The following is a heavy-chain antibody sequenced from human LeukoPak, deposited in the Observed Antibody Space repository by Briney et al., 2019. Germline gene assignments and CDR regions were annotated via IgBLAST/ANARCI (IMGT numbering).Heavy chain of an antibody. CDR3: ARRTLPSPGIVAPTAFDY. J-gene: IGHJ4*02. V-gene: IGHV4-31*03. CDR1: GGSISSGGYY. D-gene: IGHD5-12*01. Sequence: PSETLSLTCTVSGGSISSGGYYWSWIRQHPGKGLEWIGYIYYSGSTYYNPSLESRVTISVDTSKNQFSLKLSSVTAADTAVYYCARRTLPSPGIVAPTAFDYWGQGTLVTVSS. CDR2: IYYSGST.